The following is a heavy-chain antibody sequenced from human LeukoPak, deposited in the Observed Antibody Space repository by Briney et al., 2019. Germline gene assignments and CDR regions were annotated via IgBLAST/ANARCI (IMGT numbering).Heavy chain of an antibody. CDR1: GFTFSSYW. J-gene: IGHJ4*02. Sequence: TGGSLRLSCAASGFTFSSYWMSWVRQAPGKGLEWVANIKQDGSEKYYVDSVKGRFTISRDNAKNSLYLQMNSLRVEDTAVYFCARKSRSTWAPYDYWGQGTLVTVSS. V-gene: IGHV3-7*01. CDR3: ARKSRSTWAPYDY. D-gene: IGHD2-15*01. CDR2: IKQDGSEK.